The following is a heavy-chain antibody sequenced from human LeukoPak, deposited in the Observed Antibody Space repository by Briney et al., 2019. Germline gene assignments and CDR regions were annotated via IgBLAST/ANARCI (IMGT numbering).Heavy chain of an antibody. Sequence: SETLSLTCTVSGGSISSYYWSWIRQPPGKGLEWIGYIYYSGSTNYNPSLKSRVTISVDTSKNQFSLQLNSVTPEDTAVYYCARDPGYSGYGNAFDIWGQGTMVTVSS. CDR2: IYYSGST. D-gene: IGHD5-12*01. CDR3: ARDPGYSGYGNAFDI. CDR1: GGSISSYY. J-gene: IGHJ3*02. V-gene: IGHV4-59*12.